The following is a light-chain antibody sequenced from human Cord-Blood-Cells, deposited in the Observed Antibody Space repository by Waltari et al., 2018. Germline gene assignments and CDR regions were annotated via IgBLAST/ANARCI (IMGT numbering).Light chain of an antibody. CDR1: SSDVSGYNY. CDR3: SSYTSSAWV. CDR2: DVS. V-gene: IGLV2-14*03. J-gene: IGLJ3*02. Sequence: QSALTQPASVSGSPGQPITISCTGTSSDVSGYNYVSWYQQHPGKAPKLMIYDVSNRPSGVSNRFSGSKSGNTASLTISGLQAEDEADYYCSSYTSSAWVFGGGTKLTVL.